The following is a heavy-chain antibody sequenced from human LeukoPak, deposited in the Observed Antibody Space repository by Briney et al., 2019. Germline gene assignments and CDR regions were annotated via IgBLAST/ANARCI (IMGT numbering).Heavy chain of an antibody. CDR3: AKEPTVITRYMDV. Sequence: PGGSLRLSCAASGFTFSSYGMHWVRLAPGKGLEWVAFIRYDGSNKYYADSVKGRFTVSRDNSKNTLYLQMNSLRAEDTAVYYCAKEPTVITRYMDVWGKGTTVTISS. V-gene: IGHV3-30*02. J-gene: IGHJ6*03. CDR1: GFTFSSYG. CDR2: IRYDGSNK. D-gene: IGHD4-23*01.